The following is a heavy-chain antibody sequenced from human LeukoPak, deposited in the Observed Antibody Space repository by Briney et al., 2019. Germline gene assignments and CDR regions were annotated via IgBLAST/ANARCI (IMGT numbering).Heavy chain of an antibody. Sequence: SETLSLTCAVYGGSFSGYYWSWIRQPPGKGLEWIGEINHSGSTNYNPSLKSRVTISVDTSKSQFSLKLSSVTAADTAVYYCARGKQYYDILTGYYTPSRWFDPWGQGTLVTVSS. CDR2: INHSGST. CDR3: ARGKQYYDILTGYYTPSRWFDP. D-gene: IGHD3-9*01. V-gene: IGHV4-34*01. CDR1: GGSFSGYY. J-gene: IGHJ5*02.